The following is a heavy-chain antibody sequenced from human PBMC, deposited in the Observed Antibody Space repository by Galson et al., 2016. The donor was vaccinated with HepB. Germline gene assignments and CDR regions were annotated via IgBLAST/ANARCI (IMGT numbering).Heavy chain of an antibody. CDR2: INRDGDEK. Sequence: SLRLSCAASGFTFTSNWMNWVRQAPGKGLEWVASINRDGDEKYDVDFVKGRFTISRDNAKNSLYLQMNSLRVEDTAVYYCARGTGMDGWGQGTTVTVSS. CDR3: ARGTGMDG. CDR1: GFTFTSNW. J-gene: IGHJ6*02. V-gene: IGHV3-7*01.